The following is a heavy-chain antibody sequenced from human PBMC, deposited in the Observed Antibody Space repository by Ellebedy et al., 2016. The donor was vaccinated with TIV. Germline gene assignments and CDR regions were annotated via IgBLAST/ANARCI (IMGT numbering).Heavy chain of an antibody. CDR2: ISYDGSNK. J-gene: IGHJ4*02. Sequence: GGSLRLSXAASGFTFSSYAMHWVRQAPGKGLEWVAVISYDGSNKYYADSVKGRFTISRDNSKNTLYLQMNSLRAEDTAEYYCLSRYYYDSSGYYSAKASFDYWGQGTLVTVSS. V-gene: IGHV3-30-3*01. CDR1: GFTFSSYA. D-gene: IGHD3-22*01. CDR3: LSRYYYDSSGYYSAKASFDY.